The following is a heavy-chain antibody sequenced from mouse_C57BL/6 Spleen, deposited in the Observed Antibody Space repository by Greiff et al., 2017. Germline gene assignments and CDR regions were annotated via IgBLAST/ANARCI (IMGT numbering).Heavy chain of an antibody. Sequence: VKLVESGAELVKPGASVKISCKASGYAFSSYWMNWVKQRPGKGLEWIGQIYPGDGDTNYNGKFKGKATLTADKSSSTAYMQLSSLTSEDSAVYFCASPTGTGIDYWGQGTTLTVSS. CDR1: GYAFSSYW. D-gene: IGHD4-1*02. CDR3: ASPTGTGIDY. V-gene: IGHV1-80*01. J-gene: IGHJ2*01. CDR2: IYPGDGDT.